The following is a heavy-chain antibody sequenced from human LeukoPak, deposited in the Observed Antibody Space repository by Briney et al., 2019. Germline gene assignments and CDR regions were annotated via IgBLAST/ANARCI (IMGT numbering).Heavy chain of an antibody. CDR1: GGSISSYY. V-gene: IGHV4-59*01. CDR2: IYYSGST. CDR3: ARQTFGAFFDS. D-gene: IGHD3-10*01. J-gene: IGHJ4*02. Sequence: PSETLSLTCTVSGGSISSYYWSWIRQPPGKGLEWIGYIYYSGSTNYNPSLKSRVTISVDTSKNQFSLKLSSVTAADTAVYYCARQTFGAFFDSWGQGTLVTVSS.